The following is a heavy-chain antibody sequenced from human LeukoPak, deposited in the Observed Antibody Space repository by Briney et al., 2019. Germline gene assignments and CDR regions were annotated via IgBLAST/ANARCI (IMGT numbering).Heavy chain of an antibody. V-gene: IGHV3-23*01. CDR1: GFTFSNYA. J-gene: IGHJ6*03. CDR3: AKNGDRGAYCSGGSCYPYYYYYIDV. CDR2: ISGSASST. Sequence: GGSLRLSCAASGFTFSNYAMSWVRQAPGKGLEWVSAISGSASSTYYADSVKGRFTISRDNAKRSLYLQMNSLRAEDTAIYYCAKNGDRGAYCSGGSCYPYYYYYIDVWGKGTTATISS. D-gene: IGHD2-15*01.